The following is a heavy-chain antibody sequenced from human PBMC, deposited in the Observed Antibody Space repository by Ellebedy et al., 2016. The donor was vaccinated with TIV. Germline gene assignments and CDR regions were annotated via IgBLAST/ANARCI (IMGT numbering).Heavy chain of an antibody. CDR2: IIPILGIA. V-gene: IGHV1-69*02. CDR1: GYTFTSYY. CDR3: ASGYSGGWYGIDQ. J-gene: IGHJ4*02. Sequence: AASVKVSCKASGYTFTSYYMHWVRQAPGQGLEWMGRIIPILGIANYAQKFQGRVTITADKSTSTAYMELSSLRSEDTAVYYCASGYSGGWYGIDQWGQGTLVTVSS. D-gene: IGHD6-19*01.